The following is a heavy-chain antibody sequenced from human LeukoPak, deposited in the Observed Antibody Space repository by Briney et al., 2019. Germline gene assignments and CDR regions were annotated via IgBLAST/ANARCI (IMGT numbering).Heavy chain of an antibody. CDR2: LYSSGST. CDR1: GYYITRGYC. J-gene: IGHJ4*02. Sequence: SETLSLTCTVSGYYITRGYCWGWIRQPPGKGLEWIGGLYSSGSTYDNPSLKSRVTLSVDTSKNQFSLRLSSVTAADRAVYYCARAAAGVHYFDYWGQGALVTVSS. CDR3: ARAAAGVHYFDY. V-gene: IGHV4-38-2*02. D-gene: IGHD6-13*01.